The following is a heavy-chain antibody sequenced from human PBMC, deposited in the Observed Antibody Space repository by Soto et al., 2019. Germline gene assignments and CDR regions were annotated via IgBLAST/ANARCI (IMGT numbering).Heavy chain of an antibody. CDR2: VNPILSMS. J-gene: IGHJ4*02. D-gene: IGHD3-10*01. CDR3: ATSYGSGSRAFDS. V-gene: IGHV1-69*04. CDR1: GDTFSFYS. Sequence: QVQLVQSGAEVKRPGSSVKVSCKASGDTFSFYSINWVRQAPGLGLEWMGRVNPILSMSNYAQRFQGRVTMTADKSPSTAYMELSGLRSEDTAMYYCATSYGSGSRAFDSWGQGALVTVSS.